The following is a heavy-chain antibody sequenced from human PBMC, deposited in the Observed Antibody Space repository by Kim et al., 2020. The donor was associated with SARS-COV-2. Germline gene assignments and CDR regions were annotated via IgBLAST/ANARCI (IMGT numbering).Heavy chain of an antibody. CDR2: INGDGSEK. V-gene: IGHV3-7*01. CDR1: GFRIRDYW. J-gene: IGHJ6*02. CDR3: ARYKTATSGMDV. D-gene: IGHD2-15*01. Sequence: GGSLRLSCTAYGFRIRDYWISWVRQAPGKGLEWVANINGDGSEKHYVDSVRGRFTIYRDDTKNSLYLQLNTLRAEDTAAYYCARYKTATSGMDVWGQGT.